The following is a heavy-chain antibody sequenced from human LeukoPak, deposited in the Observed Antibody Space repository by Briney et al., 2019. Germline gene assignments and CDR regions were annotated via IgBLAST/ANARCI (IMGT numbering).Heavy chain of an antibody. J-gene: IGHJ6*02. V-gene: IGHV4-34*01. Sequence: PSETLSLTCVVYGGSFSGYYWSWIRQPPGKGLEWIGEINHSGSTSYNPSLKSRVTISIDTSKNQFSLKLSSVTAADTAVYYCARGVKYNIFGVVYYYGMDVWGQGTTVTVSS. CDR3: ARGVKYNIFGVVYYYGMDV. CDR2: INHSGST. CDR1: GGSFSGYY. D-gene: IGHD3-3*02.